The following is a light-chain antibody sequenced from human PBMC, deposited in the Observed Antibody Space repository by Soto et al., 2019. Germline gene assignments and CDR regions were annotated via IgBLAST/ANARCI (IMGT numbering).Light chain of an antibody. J-gene: IGKJ1*01. V-gene: IGKV1-17*03. CDR3: QYYSDYSWT. CDR2: DAS. Sequence: DVQMTQSPSAMSASVGDRVTIACRASQDISRFVAWFQHKPGRAPERLIYDASSLETGVPSRFSGSRSATHFTLTISSLQPDDFATYYCQYYSDYSWTFGQGTKVDLK. CDR1: QDISRF.